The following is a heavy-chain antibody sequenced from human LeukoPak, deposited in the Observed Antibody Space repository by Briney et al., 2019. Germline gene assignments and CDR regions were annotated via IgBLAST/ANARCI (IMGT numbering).Heavy chain of an antibody. CDR3: ARSRWLQYPGGYYFDY. CDR2: MKQDGGEK. CDR1: GFTFSSYW. J-gene: IGHJ4*02. D-gene: IGHD5-24*01. V-gene: IGHV3-7*01. Sequence: GGSLRLSCAASGFTFSSYWMSWVRQAPGKGLEWVADMKQDGGEKYYVDSVKGRFTISGDNAKNSLYLQMNSLRAEDTAVYYCARSRWLQYPGGYYFDYWGQGILVTVSS.